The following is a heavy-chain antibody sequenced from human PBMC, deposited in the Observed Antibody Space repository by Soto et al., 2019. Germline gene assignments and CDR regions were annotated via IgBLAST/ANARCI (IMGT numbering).Heavy chain of an antibody. CDR2: INHSGST. CDR3: ARGSVPRGDY. J-gene: IGHJ4*02. Sequence: SATLSLTYAVYDGYLSGPFWSLSRHHWSWIRQPPGKGLEWIGEINHSGSTNYNPSLKSRVTISVDPSKKQFSLKLTSVTAAETAVYYCARGSVPRGDYWGQGTLVTVSS. CDR1: DGYLSGPFWSLSRHH. V-gene: IGHV4-34*01.